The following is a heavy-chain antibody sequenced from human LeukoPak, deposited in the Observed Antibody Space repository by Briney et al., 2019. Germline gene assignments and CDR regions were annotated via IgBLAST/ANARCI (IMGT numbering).Heavy chain of an antibody. V-gene: IGHV3-21*01. CDR1: GFTFSSYS. Sequence: GGSLRLSCTASGFTFSSYSTNWVRQAPGKGLEWVSSISRSSTYIYYADSVKGRFTISRDNAKDSLYLQMNSLRAEDTAVYYCASRRSAYCGGDCPEGYWGQGTLVTVSS. J-gene: IGHJ4*02. D-gene: IGHD2-21*02. CDR3: ASRRSAYCGGDCPEGY. CDR2: ISRSSTYI.